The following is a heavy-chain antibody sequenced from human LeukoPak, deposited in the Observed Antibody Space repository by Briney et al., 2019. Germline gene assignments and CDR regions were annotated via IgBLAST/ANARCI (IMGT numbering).Heavy chain of an antibody. CDR1: GFTFSSYG. D-gene: IGHD3-10*01. J-gene: IGHJ5*02. Sequence: GGTLRLSCAASGFTFSSYGMSWVRQAPGKGLEWVAAINGSGGSTYYADSVKGRFTISRDNSKNTLYLQMNSLRAEDTAVYYCAKEDTMVRGVMRGWFDPWGQGTLVTVSS. V-gene: IGHV3-23*01. CDR2: INGSGGST. CDR3: AKEDTMVRGVMRGWFDP.